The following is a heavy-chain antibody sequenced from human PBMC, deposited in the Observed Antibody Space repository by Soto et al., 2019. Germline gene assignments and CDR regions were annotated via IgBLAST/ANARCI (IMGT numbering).Heavy chain of an antibody. CDR1: GFTVSSNY. CDR3: ARDPKYCSGGRCYSGYAFDI. J-gene: IGHJ3*02. CDR2: IYSGGST. Sequence: GGSLRLSCAASGFTVSSNYMSWVRQAPGKGLEWVSVIYSGGSTYYADSVKGRFTISRDNSKNTLYLQMNSLRAEDTAVYYCARDPKYCSGGRCYSGYAFDIWGQGTMVTVSS. V-gene: IGHV3-66*01. D-gene: IGHD2-15*01.